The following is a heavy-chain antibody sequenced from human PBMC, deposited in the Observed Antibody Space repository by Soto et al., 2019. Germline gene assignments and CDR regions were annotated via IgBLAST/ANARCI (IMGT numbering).Heavy chain of an antibody. D-gene: IGHD2-15*01. CDR1: GGSVSSGNYY. Sequence: QVQLQESGPGLVKPSETLSLTCSVSGGSVSSGNYYWSWIRQPPGKGLEWIGYIYYSGSTNYNPSLKSRGTISVDTSKNQFSLKLSSVTAADTAVYYCARGGVVVVAAPLDDWGQGTLVTVSS. J-gene: IGHJ4*02. CDR3: ARGGVVVVAAPLDD. CDR2: IYYSGST. V-gene: IGHV4-61*01.